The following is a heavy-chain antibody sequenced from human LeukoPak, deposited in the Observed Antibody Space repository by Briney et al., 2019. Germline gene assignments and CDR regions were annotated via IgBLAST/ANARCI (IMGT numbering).Heavy chain of an antibody. CDR2: ISSSSSYI. D-gene: IGHD3-3*01. CDR3: ARDSSLYYDFWSGYLY. J-gene: IGHJ4*02. CDR1: GFTFSSYS. Sequence: GGSLRLSCAASGFTFSSYSMNWVRQAPGKGLEWVSSISSSSSYIYYADSVKGRFTISRDNAKNSLYLQMNSLRAEDTAVYYCARDSSLYYDFWSGYLYWGQGTLVTVSS. V-gene: IGHV3-21*01.